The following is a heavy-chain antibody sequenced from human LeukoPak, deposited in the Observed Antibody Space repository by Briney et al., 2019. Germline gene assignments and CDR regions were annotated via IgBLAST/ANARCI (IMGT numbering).Heavy chain of an antibody. Sequence: GGSLRLSCAASGFTFGSYWMHWVRQVPGKGLVWVSRVNSDESSTTYADSVKGRFTISRDNAKNSLYLQMNSLRAEDTAVYYCARENWDIVAVPMDVWGKGTTVTVSS. CDR2: VNSDESST. J-gene: IGHJ6*04. CDR1: GFTFGSYW. D-gene: IGHD2-2*01. CDR3: ARENWDIVAVPMDV. V-gene: IGHV3-74*01.